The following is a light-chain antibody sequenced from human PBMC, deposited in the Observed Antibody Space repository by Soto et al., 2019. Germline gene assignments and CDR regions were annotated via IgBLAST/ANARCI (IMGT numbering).Light chain of an antibody. CDR2: DAS. V-gene: IGKV1-5*01. J-gene: IGKJ1*01. CDR1: QSISQW. Sequence: DIQMTQSPSTLSASVGDRVALTCRASQSISQWVAWYQQKPGRAPELLIYDASKLKSGVPSRFSGSGPGTEFSLTITSLQPDDSAMYYCQQYNGYSWTFGRGTKVDIK. CDR3: QQYNGYSWT.